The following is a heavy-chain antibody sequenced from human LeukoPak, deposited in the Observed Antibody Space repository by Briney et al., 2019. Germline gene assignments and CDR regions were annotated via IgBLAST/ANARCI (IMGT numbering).Heavy chain of an antibody. D-gene: IGHD2-15*01. CDR2: INPGNGDT. CDR1: GYTFTNFA. Sequence: ASVKVSCKGSGYTFTNFAVHWVRQAPGQRLEWLGWINPGNGDTKYSQNFQGRVTVTSDTSAATAYVELNSLTSEDTAVYYCARERWHCRVNCYSVYYYALDVWGQGTTVTVSS. J-gene: IGHJ6*02. CDR3: ARERWHCRVNCYSVYYYALDV. V-gene: IGHV1-3*01.